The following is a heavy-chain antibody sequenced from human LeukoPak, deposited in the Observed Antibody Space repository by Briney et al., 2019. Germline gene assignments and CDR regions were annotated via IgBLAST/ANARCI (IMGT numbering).Heavy chain of an antibody. CDR1: GGSFSGYY. V-gene: IGHV4-34*01. J-gene: IGHJ3*02. Sequence: SETLSLTCTVYGGSFSGYYWSWIRQPPGKGLEWIGEINHSGSTNYNPSLKSRVTISVDTSKNQFSLKLSSVTAADTAVYYCARDPLQKVRYPDAFDIWGQGTMVTVSS. D-gene: IGHD3-9*01. CDR2: INHSGST. CDR3: ARDPLQKVRYPDAFDI.